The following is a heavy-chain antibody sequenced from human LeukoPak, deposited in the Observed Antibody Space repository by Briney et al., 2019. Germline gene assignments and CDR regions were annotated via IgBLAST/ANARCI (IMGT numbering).Heavy chain of an antibody. CDR1: GFTFSTYA. CDR2: ISDSGDKT. J-gene: IGHJ4*02. Sequence: GGSLRLSCAASGFTFSTYAMSWVRQAPGKGLEWVSAISDSGDKTYYAGSVKGRFTISRDNSKNTLYLQMNSLRAEDTAVYYCAKDLGGYDRNYWGQGTLVTVSS. V-gene: IGHV3-23*01. CDR3: AKDLGGYDRNY. D-gene: IGHD5-12*01.